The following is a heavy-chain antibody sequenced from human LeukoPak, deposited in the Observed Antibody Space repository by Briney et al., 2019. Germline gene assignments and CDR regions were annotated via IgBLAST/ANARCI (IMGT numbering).Heavy chain of an antibody. D-gene: IGHD3-9*01. V-gene: IGHV3-48*02. CDR3: ARDHDWAFDL. J-gene: IGHJ4*02. Sequence: GGSLRLSCEGTGCPFSSYVMSWIRQAPGKGLEWIAYINHNAEMIFYPDFVKGRFTISRDNAKNSLYLQMNALRDEDTAIYYCARDHDWAFDLWGQGTLVTVSS. CDR2: INHNAEMI. CDR1: GCPFSSYV.